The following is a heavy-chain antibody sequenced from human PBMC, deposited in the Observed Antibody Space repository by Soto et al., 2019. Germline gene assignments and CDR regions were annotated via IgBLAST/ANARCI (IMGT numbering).Heavy chain of an antibody. J-gene: IGHJ6*02. Sequence: GGSLRLSCAASGFTFSSYAMHWVRQAPGKGLEWVAVISYDGSNKYYADSVKGRFTISRDNSKNTLYLQMNSLRAEDTAVYYCARDAGPYCSSTSCYSTKYYYYYGMDVWGQGTTVTV. D-gene: IGHD2-2*01. CDR3: ARDAGPYCSSTSCYSTKYYYYYGMDV. V-gene: IGHV3-30-3*01. CDR1: GFTFSSYA. CDR2: ISYDGSNK.